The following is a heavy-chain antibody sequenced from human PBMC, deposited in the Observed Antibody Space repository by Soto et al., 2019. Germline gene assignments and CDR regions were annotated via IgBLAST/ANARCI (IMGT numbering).Heavy chain of an antibody. CDR2: ILDDGSDQ. V-gene: IGHV3-33*01. Sequence: QVQLVESGGGVVQPGRSLRLSCAASGFTFSRYGMHWVRQAPGKGLEWVVVILDDGSDQNYVDSVKGRFTISRDNSKKRRYLQMNSLGAEDTAVYYSAGDDDDGDSGFEDWGQGTPVTVSS. CDR1: GFTFSRYG. D-gene: IGHD4-17*01. CDR3: AGDDDDGDSGFED. J-gene: IGHJ4*02.